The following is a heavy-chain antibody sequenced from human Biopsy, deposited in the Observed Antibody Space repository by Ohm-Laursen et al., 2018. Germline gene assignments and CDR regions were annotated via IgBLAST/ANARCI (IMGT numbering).Heavy chain of an antibody. J-gene: IGHJ3*02. CDR3: AKDGGQWVGGAFDI. CDR2: ISGGGTI. V-gene: IGHV3-69-1*01. CDR1: GFIFSDYH. Sequence: SLRLSCAAPGFIFSDYHMRWIRQAPGRGLEWVSCISGGGTIYYEDSTKARVTISGDRSRDTVHLQMNNLRYEDTDLGYCAKDGGQWVGGAFDIWGHGTMVSVSS. D-gene: IGHD3-10*01.